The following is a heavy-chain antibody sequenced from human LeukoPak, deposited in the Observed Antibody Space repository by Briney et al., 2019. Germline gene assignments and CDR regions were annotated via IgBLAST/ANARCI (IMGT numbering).Heavy chain of an antibody. CDR3: ARAIAVAGPIDY. V-gene: IGHV4-59*12. CDR2: IYYSGST. D-gene: IGHD6-19*01. J-gene: IGHJ4*02. Sequence: PSETLSLTCTVSGGSISSYYWSWIRQPPGKGLEWIGYIYYSGSTNYNPSLKSRVTISVDTSKNQFSLKLSSVTAADTAVYYCARAIAVAGPIDYWGQGTLVTVSS. CDR1: GGSISSYY.